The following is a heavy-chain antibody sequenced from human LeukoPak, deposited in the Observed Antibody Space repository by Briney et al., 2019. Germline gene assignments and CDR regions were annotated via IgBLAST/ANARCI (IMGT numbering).Heavy chain of an antibody. CDR2: IYYSGST. D-gene: IGHD3-10*01. J-gene: IGHJ6*02. Sequence: SETLSLTCTVSGGSISSYYWSWIRQPPGKGLEWIGYIYYSGSTNYNPSLKSRVTISVDTSKNQFSLKLSSVTAADTAVYYCARGAPSRYYYGSGSVYYYGMDVWGQGTTVTVSS. CDR3: ARGAPSRYYYGSGSVYYYGMDV. V-gene: IGHV4-59*01. CDR1: GGSISSYY.